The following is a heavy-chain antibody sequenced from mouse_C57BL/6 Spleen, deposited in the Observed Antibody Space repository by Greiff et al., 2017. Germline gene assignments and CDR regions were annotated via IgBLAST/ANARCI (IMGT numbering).Heavy chain of an antibody. J-gene: IGHJ2*01. V-gene: IGHV1-82*01. D-gene: IGHD2-12*01. Sequence: VQLQQSGPELVKPGASVKISCKASGYAFSSSWMNWVKQRPGKGLEWIGRIYPGDGDTYYNGKFKGKATLTADKSSSTAYMQLSSLTSEESAVYYSAREAYDNYFDYWGQGTTLTGSS. CDR1: GYAFSSSW. CDR2: IYPGDGDT. CDR3: AREAYDNYFDY.